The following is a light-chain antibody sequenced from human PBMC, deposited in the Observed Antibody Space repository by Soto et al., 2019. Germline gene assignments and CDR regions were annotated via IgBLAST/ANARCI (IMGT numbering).Light chain of an antibody. V-gene: IGKV3-11*01. CDR1: QSISNS. CDR3: QQRGEWPPGAT. J-gene: IGKJ5*01. Sequence: EIVLTQSPGALSLSPGEGATLSCIAGQSISNSLAWYQQKPGQAPRLLIYVASKRATGIPARFSGSGSGTDFTLTISSLEPEDSAVYYCQQRGEWPPGATFGQGTRLEI. CDR2: VAS.